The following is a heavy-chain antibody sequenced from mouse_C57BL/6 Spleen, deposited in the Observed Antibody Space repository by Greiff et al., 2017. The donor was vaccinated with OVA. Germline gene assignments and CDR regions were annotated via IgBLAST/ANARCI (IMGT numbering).Heavy chain of an antibody. Sequence: EVQGVESGGGLVKPGGSLKLSCAASGFTFSDYGMHWVRQAPEKGLEWVAYISSGSSTIYYADTVKGRFTISRDNAKNTLFLQMTSLRSEDTAMYYCARGGLYYGNFNWYFDVWGTGTTVTVSS. CDR3: ARGGLYYGNFNWYFDV. CDR1: GFTFSDYG. CDR2: ISSGSSTI. J-gene: IGHJ1*03. D-gene: IGHD2-1*01. V-gene: IGHV5-17*01.